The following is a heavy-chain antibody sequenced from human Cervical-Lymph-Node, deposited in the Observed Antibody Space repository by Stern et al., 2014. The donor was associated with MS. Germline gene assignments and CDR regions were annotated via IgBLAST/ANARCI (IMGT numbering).Heavy chain of an antibody. CDR3: ALGGLLYFDY. V-gene: IGHV3-72*01. CDR1: GFTFSDHY. CDR2: NRNKANSYTT. Sequence: EVQLVESGGGLVQPGGSLRLSCAASGFTFSDHYMDWVRQAPGKGLEWVGRNRNKANSYTTEYAASVKGRFTISRDDSKNSLYLQMNSLKTEDTAVYYCALGGLLYFDYWGQGTLVTVSS. J-gene: IGHJ4*02. D-gene: IGHD2-21*02.